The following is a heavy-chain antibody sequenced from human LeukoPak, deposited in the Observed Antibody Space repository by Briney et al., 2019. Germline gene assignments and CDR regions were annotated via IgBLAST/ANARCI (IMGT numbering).Heavy chain of an antibody. D-gene: IGHD1-1*01. V-gene: IGHV1-46*01. CDR1: GYTFTSYY. Sequence: EASVKVSCTASGYTFTSYYMHWVRQAPGQGLEWMGIINPSGGSTSYAQKFQGRVTMTRDTSTSTVYMELSSLRSEDTAVYYCARDRGTGTDGWLEDYWGQGTPVTVSS. CDR2: INPSGGST. CDR3: ARDRGTGTDGWLEDY. J-gene: IGHJ4*02.